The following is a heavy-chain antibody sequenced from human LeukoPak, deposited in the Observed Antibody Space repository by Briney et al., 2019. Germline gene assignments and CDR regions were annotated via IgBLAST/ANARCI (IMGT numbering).Heavy chain of an antibody. V-gene: IGHV3-74*01. J-gene: IGHJ3*02. CDR1: GFTFRSYW. D-gene: IGHD3-22*01. CDR2: IHPDGSST. Sequence: PGGSLRLSCAASGFTFRSYWMHWVRQAPGKGLVWVSRIHPDGSSTSYADSVKGRFTISRDNAKNTLSLQMNSLRAEDTAVYYCASLYDSSGYYYDDAFDIWGQGTMVTVSS. CDR3: ASLYDSSGYYYDDAFDI.